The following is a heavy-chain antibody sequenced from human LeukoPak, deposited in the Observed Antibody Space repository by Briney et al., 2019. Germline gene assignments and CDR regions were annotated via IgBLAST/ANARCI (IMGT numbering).Heavy chain of an antibody. CDR3: ILATMFHWGSHSFDY. CDR1: GYTFTGYY. Sequence: GASVKVSCKASGYTFTGYYMHWVRQAPGQGLEWMGWINPNSGGTNYAQKFQGRVTMTRDTSISTAYMELSRLRSDDTAVYYCILATMFHWGSHSFDYWGQGTLVTVSS. D-gene: IGHD5-12*01. V-gene: IGHV1-2*02. J-gene: IGHJ4*02. CDR2: INPNSGGT.